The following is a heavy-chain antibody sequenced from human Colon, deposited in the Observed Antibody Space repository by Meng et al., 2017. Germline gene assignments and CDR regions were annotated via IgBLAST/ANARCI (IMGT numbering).Heavy chain of an antibody. D-gene: IGHD5-12*01. CDR2: IYYSGST. V-gene: IGHV4-61*01. CDR3: ARDSGYDKNWFDP. J-gene: IGHJ5*02. CDR1: GGSVISNSYY. Sequence: GQRTESGPGRFWPPRTLSLTCTVSGGSVISNSYYWSWIRQPPGKGLEWIGFIYYSGSTNYNPSLKSRVTISVDTSKNQFSLKVSSVTAADTAVYYCARDSGYDKNWFDPWGQGTLVTVSS.